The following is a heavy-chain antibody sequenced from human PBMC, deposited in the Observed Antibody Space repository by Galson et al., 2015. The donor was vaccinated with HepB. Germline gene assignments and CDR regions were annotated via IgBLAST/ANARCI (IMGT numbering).Heavy chain of an antibody. CDR1: GFTFSSYG. D-gene: IGHD6-19*01. J-gene: IGHJ4*02. CDR3: AKDLGSGWYSGCDDY. CDR2: ISYDGSNK. Sequence: SLRLSCAASGFTFSSYGMHWVRQAPGKGLEWVAVISYDGSNKYYADSVKGRFTISRDNSKNTLYLQMNSLRAEDTAVYYCAKDLGSGWYSGCDDYWGQGTLVTVSS. V-gene: IGHV3-30*18.